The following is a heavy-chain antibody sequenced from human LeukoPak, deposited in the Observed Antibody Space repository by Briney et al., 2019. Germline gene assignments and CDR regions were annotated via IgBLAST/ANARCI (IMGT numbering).Heavy chain of an antibody. D-gene: IGHD5-24*01. J-gene: IGHJ4*02. V-gene: IGHV1-2*02. CDR3: ARGDGSYFDY. CDR1: GDTFTDYY. Sequence: GSVRVSCMASGDTFTDYYMQWVRQAPGEGGERMGWINPKSGGTNSAQNFQGRVTMTRDTSISTAYMELSSLRSDNTAVYYCARGDGSYFDYWGQGTLVTVSS. CDR2: INPKSGGT.